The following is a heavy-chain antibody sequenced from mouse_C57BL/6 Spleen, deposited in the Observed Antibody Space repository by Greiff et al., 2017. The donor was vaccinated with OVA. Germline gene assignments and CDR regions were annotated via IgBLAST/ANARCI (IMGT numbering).Heavy chain of an antibody. J-gene: IGHJ2*01. D-gene: IGHD2-3*01. CDR3: ARRIPDGYFDY. CDR1: GYSITSGYY. V-gene: IGHV3-6*01. Sequence: EVKLVESGPGLVKPSQSLSLTCSVTGYSITSGYYWNWIRQFPGNKLEWMGYISYDGSNNYNPSLKNRISITRDTSKNQFFLKLNSVTTEDTATYYCARRIPDGYFDYWGQGTTLTVSS. CDR2: ISYDGSN.